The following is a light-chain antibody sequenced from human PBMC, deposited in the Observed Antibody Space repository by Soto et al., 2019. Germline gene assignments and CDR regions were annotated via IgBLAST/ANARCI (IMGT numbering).Light chain of an antibody. Sequence: EIVMTQSPATLSVSPGERVTLSCRASQSAFSNLAWYQQKPGQTPRLLIYAASTRATDVPARFSGSGSGTEFTLTISSLLYEDFAVYYCHQYYKWPLTFGGGTKVEIK. CDR2: AAS. V-gene: IGKV3-15*01. CDR3: HQYYKWPLT. CDR1: QSAFSN. J-gene: IGKJ4*01.